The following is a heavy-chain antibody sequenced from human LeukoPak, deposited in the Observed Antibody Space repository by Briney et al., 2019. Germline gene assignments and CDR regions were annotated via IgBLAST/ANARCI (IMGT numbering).Heavy chain of an antibody. Sequence: GGTLRLSCAASGFTFSTYGMHWVRQAPGKGLEWVAVIWYDGSNKYYADSVKGRFTISRDNSKNTLYLQMNSLRAEDTAVYSCARASGPFDYWGQGTLVTVSS. CDR1: GFTFSTYG. CDR2: IWYDGSNK. V-gene: IGHV3-33*01. D-gene: IGHD3-10*01. J-gene: IGHJ4*02. CDR3: ARASGPFDY.